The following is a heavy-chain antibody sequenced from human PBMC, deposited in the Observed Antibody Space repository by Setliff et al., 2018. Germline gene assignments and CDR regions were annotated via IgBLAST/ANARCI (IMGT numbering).Heavy chain of an antibody. CDR1: GASISSDGYY. CDR3: ARDRSTVIRGVTSFFYYYMDV. CDR2: VYYSGST. V-gene: IGHV4-39*07. D-gene: IGHD3-10*01. J-gene: IGHJ6*03. Sequence: SETLSLTCIVSGASISSDGYYWGWLRQPPGKGLEWIGSVYYSGSTYYNPSLSSRVTISIDASKNQFSLKLKSMTAADTAVYYCARDRSTVIRGVTSFFYYYMDVWGGGTTVTVSS.